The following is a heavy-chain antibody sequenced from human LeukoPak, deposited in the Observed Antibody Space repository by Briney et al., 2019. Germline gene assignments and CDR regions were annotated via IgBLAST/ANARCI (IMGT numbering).Heavy chain of an antibody. CDR3: ARDVRQNYYDSSGIDY. CDR1: GYSINSGFY. J-gene: IGHJ4*02. Sequence: SETLSLTCTVSGYSINSGFYWGWIRQPPGKGLEWIGSIYHSGSTHYKSSLKSRVTISVDTSKNQLSLKLTSVTAADTAVYYCARDVRQNYYDSSGIDYWGQGTLVTVSS. V-gene: IGHV4-38-2*02. CDR2: IYHSGST. D-gene: IGHD3-22*01.